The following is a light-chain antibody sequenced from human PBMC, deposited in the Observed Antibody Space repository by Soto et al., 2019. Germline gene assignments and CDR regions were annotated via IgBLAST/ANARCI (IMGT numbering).Light chain of an antibody. J-gene: IGKJ2*01. CDR3: QQYGSPSYT. V-gene: IGKV3-20*01. Sequence: EIVLTQSPGTLSLSPGERATLSCRASQSVSSSYLAWYQQKPGQAPRLLIYAASRRATGIPDRFSGSGSGTDFTLTISRLEPEDFAVYYCQQYGSPSYTFGEGTQVEIK. CDR1: QSVSSSY. CDR2: AAS.